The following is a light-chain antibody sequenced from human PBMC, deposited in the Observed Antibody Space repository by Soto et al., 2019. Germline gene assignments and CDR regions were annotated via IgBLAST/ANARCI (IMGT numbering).Light chain of an antibody. V-gene: IGKV3-11*01. J-gene: IGKJ5*01. CDR3: QQRSNWPIT. Sequence: EIVLTQSPATLSLSPRERATLSGSASQSVSSYLAWYQQKPGQAPRLLIYDASNRAPVIPPRFSGSESVTDFTLPISSLEPDDFAVYYCQQRSNWPITFGQGTRLEIK. CDR2: DAS. CDR1: QSVSSY.